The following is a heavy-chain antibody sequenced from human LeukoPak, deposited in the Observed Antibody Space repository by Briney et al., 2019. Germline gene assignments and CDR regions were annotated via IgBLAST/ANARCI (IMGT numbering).Heavy chain of an antibody. CDR2: IYYSGST. V-gene: IGHV4-59*01. CDR1: GGSISSYY. Sequence: PSETLSLTCTVSGGSISSYYWSWIRQPPGKGLEWIGYIYYSGSTNYNPSLKSRVTISVDTSKNQFSLKLSSVTAADTAVYYCASFTDYPGYFDYWGQGTLVTVSS. D-gene: IGHD5-12*01. CDR3: ASFTDYPGYFDY. J-gene: IGHJ4*02.